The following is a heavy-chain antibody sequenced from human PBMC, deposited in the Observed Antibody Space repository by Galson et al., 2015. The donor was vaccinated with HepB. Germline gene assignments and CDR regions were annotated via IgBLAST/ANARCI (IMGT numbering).Heavy chain of an antibody. V-gene: IGHV1-2*06. CDR1: GYTFTGYY. J-gene: IGHJ3*02. CDR3: ARMTRYSSSFDAFDI. D-gene: IGHD6-13*01. CDR2: INPNSGGT. Sequence: SVKVSCKASGYTFTGYYMHWVRQAPGQGLEWMGRINPNSGGTNYAQKFQGRVTMTRDTSISTAYMELSRLRSDDTAVYYCARMTRYSSSFDAFDIWGQGTMVTVSS.